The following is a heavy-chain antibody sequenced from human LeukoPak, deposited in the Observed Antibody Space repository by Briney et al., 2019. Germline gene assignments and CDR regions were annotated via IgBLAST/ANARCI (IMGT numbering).Heavy chain of an antibody. V-gene: IGHV4-59*01. CDR2: IYYSGST. CDR3: ARGRDESSDYYSNDGRAFDY. CDR1: GVSISGYY. J-gene: IGHJ4*02. Sequence: SETLSLTCTVSGVSISGYYWRWIRQPPGKGLEWIGYIYYSGSTKYNASLKSRVTISVDTSKNQYSLKLNSVIAADTAVYYCARGRDESSDYYSNDGRAFDYWGQGTLVSVSS. D-gene: IGHD3-22*01.